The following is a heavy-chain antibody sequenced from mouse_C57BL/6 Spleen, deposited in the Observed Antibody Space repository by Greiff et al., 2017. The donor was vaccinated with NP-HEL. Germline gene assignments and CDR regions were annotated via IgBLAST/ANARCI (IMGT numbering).Heavy chain of an antibody. Sequence: QVQLQQSGPELVKPGASVKISCKASGYAFSSSWMNWVKQRPGKGLEWIGRIYPGDGDTNYNGKFKGKATLTADKSSSTAYMQLSSLTSEDSAVYFCARNDGYYKAMDYWGQGTSVTVSS. CDR2: IYPGDGDT. CDR3: ARNDGYYKAMDY. J-gene: IGHJ4*01. CDR1: GYAFSSSW. D-gene: IGHD2-3*01. V-gene: IGHV1-82*01.